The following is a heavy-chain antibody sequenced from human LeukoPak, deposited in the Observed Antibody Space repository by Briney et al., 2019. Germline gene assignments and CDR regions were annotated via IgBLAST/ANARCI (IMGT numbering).Heavy chain of an antibody. CDR3: ARESGSSSWYTL. V-gene: IGHV1-69*04. D-gene: IGHD6-13*01. J-gene: IGHJ4*02. CDR1: GGTFSSYA. Sequence: ASVKVSCKASGGTFSSYAISWVRQAPGQGLEWMGRIIPILGIANYAQKFQGRVTITADKSTSTAYMELSSLRSEDTAVYYCARESGSSSWYTLWGQGTLVTVSS. CDR2: IIPILGIA.